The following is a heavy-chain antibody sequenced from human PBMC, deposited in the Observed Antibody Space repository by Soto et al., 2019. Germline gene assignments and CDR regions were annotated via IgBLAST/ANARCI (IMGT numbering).Heavy chain of an antibody. CDR1: GGSFSGYY. CDR3: ARDKITGLFDY. J-gene: IGHJ4*02. CDR2: INHSGST. Sequence: SETLSLTCAVYGGSFSGYYWTWIRQPPGTGLKWIGEINHSGSTNYNPSLKSRDTISVDTTKNQFSMKQTTVTAADTAVYYCARDKITGLFDYWGQGTLVTVSS. V-gene: IGHV4-34*01. D-gene: IGHD2-8*02.